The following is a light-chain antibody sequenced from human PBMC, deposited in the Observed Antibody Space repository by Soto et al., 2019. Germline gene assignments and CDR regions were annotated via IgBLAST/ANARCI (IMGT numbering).Light chain of an antibody. CDR3: QQYGSSPTT. J-gene: IGKJ2*01. V-gene: IGKV3-20*01. CDR1: QSVSSSY. CDR2: GAS. Sequence: EIVLTQSPGTLSLSPGERATLSCRASQSVSSSYLAWYQQKPGQAPRLLIYGASSRATGIPDRFSGSGSGTDFTLTMSRLGPEDFAVYYCQQYGSSPTTFGQGTKLEIK.